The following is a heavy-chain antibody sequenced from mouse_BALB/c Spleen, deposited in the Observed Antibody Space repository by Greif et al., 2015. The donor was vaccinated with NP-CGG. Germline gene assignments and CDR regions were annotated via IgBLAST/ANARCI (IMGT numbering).Heavy chain of an antibody. CDR1: GYTFTSYW. V-gene: IGHV1S127*01. CDR2: IGPSDSYT. D-gene: IGHD2-4*01. J-gene: IGHJ3*01. Sequence: VQLQQSGAELVKPGASVKMSCKASGYTFTSYWMHWVKQRPGQGLEWIGVIGPSDSYTSYNQKFKGKATLTVDTSSSTAYMQLSCLTSEDSAVYYCTRYDDYDWFAYWGQGTLVTVSA. CDR3: TRYDDYDWFAY.